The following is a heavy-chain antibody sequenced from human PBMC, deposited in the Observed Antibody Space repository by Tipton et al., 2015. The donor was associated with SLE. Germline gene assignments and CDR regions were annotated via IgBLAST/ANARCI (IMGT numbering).Heavy chain of an antibody. Sequence: TLSLTCTVSGASISSSNYYWGWIRQPPGRGLGWIGTIYNSGYPFYNPSLKSRVTISVDSYKNQFSLKLNSVTAADTAVYYCARYTGIPLPFDLWGQGTLVSVSS. V-gene: IGHV4-39*07. CDR1: GASISSSNYY. CDR2: IYNSGYP. J-gene: IGHJ4*02. CDR3: ARYTGIPLPFDL. D-gene: IGHD3-10*01.